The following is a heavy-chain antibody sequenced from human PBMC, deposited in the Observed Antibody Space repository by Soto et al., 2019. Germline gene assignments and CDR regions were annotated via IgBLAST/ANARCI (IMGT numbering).Heavy chain of an antibody. J-gene: IGHJ5*02. Sequence: QVQLQESGPGLVKPSETLSLTCRLSGGSFSPNYWGWFRQSPGKGLEWVGYIYYGGTTSYNPSLQSRATISLETSKSHFSLRLSSVPAADTAVYYCARLGAYSQSLDPWGPGTLVTVSS. D-gene: IGHD2-21*01. V-gene: IGHV4-59*08. CDR3: ARLGAYSQSLDP. CDR2: IYYGGTT. CDR1: GGSFSPNY.